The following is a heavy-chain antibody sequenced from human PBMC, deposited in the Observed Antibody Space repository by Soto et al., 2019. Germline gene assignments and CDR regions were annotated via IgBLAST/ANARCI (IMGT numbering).Heavy chain of an antibody. CDR3: ASLSTYYDFWSGYSIHFDY. V-gene: IGHV4-34*01. CDR2: INHSGST. J-gene: IGHJ4*02. D-gene: IGHD3-3*01. CDR1: GGSFSGYY. Sequence: SETLSLTCAVYGGSFSGYYWSWIRQPPGKGLEWIGEINHSGSTNYNPSLKSRVTISVDTSKNQFSLKLSSVTAADTSVFYCASLSTYYDFWSGYSIHFDYWGQGTLVTVSS.